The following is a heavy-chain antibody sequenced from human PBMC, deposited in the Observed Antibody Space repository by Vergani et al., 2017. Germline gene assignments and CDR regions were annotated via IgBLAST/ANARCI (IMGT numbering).Heavy chain of an antibody. V-gene: IGHV3-13*04. CDR2: IGTAGDT. CDR1: GFTFSSYD. CDR3: ARGGAVAGRFDY. J-gene: IGHJ4*02. Sequence: EVQLVESGGGLVKPGGSLRLSCAASGFTFSSYDMHWVRQATGKGLAWVSAIGTAGDTYYPGSVKGRFTISRENAKNSLYLQMNSLRAGDTAVYYCARGGAVAGRFDYWGQGTLVTVSS. D-gene: IGHD6-19*01.